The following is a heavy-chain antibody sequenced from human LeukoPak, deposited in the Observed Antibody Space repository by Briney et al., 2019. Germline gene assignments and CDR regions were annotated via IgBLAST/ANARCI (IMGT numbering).Heavy chain of an antibody. D-gene: IGHD3-22*01. Sequence: GSSLRLSCAASGFTFSSYAMSWVRQAPGKGLEWVSAISGSGGSTYYADSVKGRFTISRDNSKNTLYLQMNSLRAEDTAVYYCAKGGSVVVIGYYFDYWGQGTLVTVSS. V-gene: IGHV3-23*01. CDR2: ISGSGGST. CDR1: GFTFSSYA. CDR3: AKGGSVVVIGYYFDY. J-gene: IGHJ4*02.